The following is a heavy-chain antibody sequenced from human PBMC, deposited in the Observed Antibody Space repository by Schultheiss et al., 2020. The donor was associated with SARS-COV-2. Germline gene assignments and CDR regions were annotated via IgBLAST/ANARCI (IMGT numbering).Heavy chain of an antibody. CDR1: GGSISSYY. D-gene: IGHD3-3*01. CDR3: ARGLSDFWSGYHHFDY. J-gene: IGHJ4*02. CDR2: IYYSGST. V-gene: IGHV4-31*03. Sequence: SQTLSLTCTVSGGSISSYYWSWIRQHPGKGLEWIGYIYYSGSTYYNPSLKSRVTISVDTSKNQFSLKLSSVTAADTAVYYCARGLSDFWSGYHHFDYWGQGTLVTVSS.